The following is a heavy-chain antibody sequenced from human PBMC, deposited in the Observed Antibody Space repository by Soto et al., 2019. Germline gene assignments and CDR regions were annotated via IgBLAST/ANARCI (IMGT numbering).Heavy chain of an antibody. V-gene: IGHV3-21*01. CDR3: ARDTFTYSRGFMRGRYSCLDV. Sequence: LVESGGGLVKPGGSLRLSCAASGFTFYNYNMNWVRQAPGKGLEWVSSISSNSDYIWYADSVEGRFTVSRDNAKNSLFLQMNGLRDEDTAVYYCARDTFTYSRGFMRGRYSCLDVWGQGTTVTVS. D-gene: IGHD3-10*01. CDR1: GFTFYNYN. CDR2: ISSNSDYI. J-gene: IGHJ6*02.